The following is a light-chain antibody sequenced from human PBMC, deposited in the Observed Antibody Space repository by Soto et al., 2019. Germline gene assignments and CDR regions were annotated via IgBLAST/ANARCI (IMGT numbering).Light chain of an antibody. CDR3: NSYTTLSNGV. J-gene: IGLJ1*01. CDR1: STDIGAYNY. Sequence: QSALTQPASVSGSPGQSITISCTGTSTDIGAYNYVSWYQQHPGKAPKLLIYEVTNRPSGVSNRFSGSKSGNTASLTISGLQAEDEANYYCNSYTTLSNGVFGTGTKV. CDR2: EVT. V-gene: IGLV2-14*01.